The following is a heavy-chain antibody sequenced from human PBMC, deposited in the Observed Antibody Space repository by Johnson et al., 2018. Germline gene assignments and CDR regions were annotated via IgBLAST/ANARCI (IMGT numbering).Heavy chain of an antibody. CDR2: IWFDGNNK. Sequence: QVQLVESGGGVVQPGRTLRLSCAASGFTFSNYGMHWVRQAPGKGLEWVALIWFDGNNKYYGESVKGRFTVSRDNSKNTLYLQMNSLRAEDTAVYYCARTPGSGRVRSNNGMDVWGQGTPVTVSS. CDR3: ARTPGSGRVRSNNGMDV. J-gene: IGHJ6*02. V-gene: IGHV3-33*01. D-gene: IGHD3-10*01. CDR1: GFTFSNYG.